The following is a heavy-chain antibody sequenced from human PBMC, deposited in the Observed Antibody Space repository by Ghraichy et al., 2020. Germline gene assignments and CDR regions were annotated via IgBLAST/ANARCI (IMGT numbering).Heavy chain of an antibody. V-gene: IGHV3-53*01. Sequence: GESLNISCAASGFTVSSNYMSWVRQAPGKGLEWVSFIYSGGSTYYADSVKGRFTISRDNSKNTLYLQMNSLRAEDTAVYYCARVQVTIFGAYYYYYMDVWGKGTTVTVSS. CDR2: IYSGGST. J-gene: IGHJ6*03. D-gene: IGHD3-3*01. CDR1: GFTVSSNY. CDR3: ARVQVTIFGAYYYYYMDV.